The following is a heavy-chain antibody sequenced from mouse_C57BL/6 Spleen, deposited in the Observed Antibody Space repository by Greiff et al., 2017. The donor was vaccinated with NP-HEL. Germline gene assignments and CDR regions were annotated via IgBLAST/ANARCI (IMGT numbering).Heavy chain of an antibody. CDR3: ASVDYYGSSSPFAY. D-gene: IGHD1-1*01. CDR1: GFTFSSYG. CDR2: ISSGGSYT. V-gene: IGHV5-6*01. J-gene: IGHJ3*01. Sequence: EVMLVESGGDLVKPGGSLKLSCAASGFTFSSYGMSWVRQTPDKRLEWVATISSGGSYTYYPDSVKGRFTISRDHAKNTLYLQMSRLKSEDTAMYYCASVDYYGSSSPFAYWGQGTLVTVSA.